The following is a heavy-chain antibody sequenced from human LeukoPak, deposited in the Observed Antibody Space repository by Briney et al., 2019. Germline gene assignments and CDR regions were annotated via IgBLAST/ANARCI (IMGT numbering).Heavy chain of an antibody. V-gene: IGHV1-8*01. J-gene: IGHJ1*01. Sequence: ASVKVSCKASGYTFTSYDMNWVRQATGQGLEWMGWMNPNSGNTGYAQKLQGRVTMTRNTSISTAYMELNSLRSEDTAVYYCARSIAADHFQHWGQGTLVTVSS. CDR2: MNPNSGNT. CDR3: ARSIAADHFQH. D-gene: IGHD6-13*01. CDR1: GYTFTSYD.